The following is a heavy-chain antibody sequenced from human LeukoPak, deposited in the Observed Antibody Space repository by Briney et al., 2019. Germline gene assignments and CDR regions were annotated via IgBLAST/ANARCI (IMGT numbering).Heavy chain of an antibody. Sequence: GGSLRLSCAASGFTFRSYWMSWVRQAPGKGLEWVASIKHNAREEYYVDSVKGRFTISRDNAKNSLYLQMSSLRAEDTAVYYCARALWFGETFPAYWGQGTLVTVSS. CDR3: ARALWFGETFPAY. J-gene: IGHJ4*02. V-gene: IGHV3-7*01. D-gene: IGHD3-10*01. CDR1: GFTFRSYW. CDR2: IKHNAREE.